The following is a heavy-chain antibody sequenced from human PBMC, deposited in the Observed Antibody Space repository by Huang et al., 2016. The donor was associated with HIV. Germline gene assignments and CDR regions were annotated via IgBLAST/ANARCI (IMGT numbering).Heavy chain of an antibody. CDR2: IYYSGST. Sequence: QVQLQESGPGLVKPSQTLSLTCTVSGGSINSGGYYWHWILQPPGKGLEWIGYIYYSGSTSHNPSLKSRVTISVDTSKNQFALKLSSVTAADTAVYYCARVGLQYNPGLYYFDYWGQGSLVTVSS. D-gene: IGHD4-4*01. CDR3: ARVGLQYNPGLYYFDY. CDR1: GGSINSGGYY. V-gene: IGHV4-30-4*08. J-gene: IGHJ4*02.